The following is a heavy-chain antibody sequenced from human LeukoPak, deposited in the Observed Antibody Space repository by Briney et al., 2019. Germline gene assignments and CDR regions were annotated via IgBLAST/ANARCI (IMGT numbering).Heavy chain of an antibody. CDR2: IYYSGST. CDR3: ARRGIAVAGYYFDY. V-gene: IGHV4-59*08. CDR1: GGSIRTYY. J-gene: IGHJ4*02. Sequence: SETLSLTCTVSGGSIRTYYWSWIRQPPGKGLEWIGYIYYSGSTNYNPSLKSRATISVDTSKNQFSLKLSSVTAADTAVYYCARRGIAVAGYYFDYWGQGTLVTVSS. D-gene: IGHD6-19*01.